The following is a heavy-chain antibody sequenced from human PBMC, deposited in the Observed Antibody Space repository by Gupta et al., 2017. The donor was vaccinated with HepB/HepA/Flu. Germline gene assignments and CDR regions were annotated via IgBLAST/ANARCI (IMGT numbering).Heavy chain of an antibody. V-gene: IGHV4-34*01. D-gene: IGHD3-3*01. CDR3: ARGRGSSGGVVIPFDY. Sequence: QVQLQQWGAGLLKPSETLSLTCAVYGGSFSGYYWSWIRQPPGKGLEWIGEINHSGSTNYNPSRKSRVTISVDTSKNQCALKRSSVTAADTAVYYCARGRGSSGGVVIPFDYGGQGTLVTVSS. CDR1: GGSFSGYY. CDR2: INHSGST. J-gene: IGHJ4*02.